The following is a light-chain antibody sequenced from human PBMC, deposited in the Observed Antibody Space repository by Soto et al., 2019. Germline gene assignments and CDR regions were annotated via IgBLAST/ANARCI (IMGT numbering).Light chain of an antibody. CDR1: QSVSSNY. J-gene: IGKJ1*01. CDR3: QQYGTSPWT. V-gene: IGKV3-20*01. CDR2: GAS. Sequence: EIVLTQSPGTLSLSPGERATLSCRASQSVSSNYLAWYQQKPGQAPRLVIYGASSRATGIPDRFSGSGSGTDFTLTISRLEPEAFAVYYCQQYGTSPWTFGQGTKVDIK.